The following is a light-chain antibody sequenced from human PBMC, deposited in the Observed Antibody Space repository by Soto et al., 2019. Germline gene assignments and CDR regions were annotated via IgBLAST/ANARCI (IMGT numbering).Light chain of an antibody. CDR1: SSDVGGYNY. V-gene: IGLV2-14*01. Sequence: QSALTQPASVSGSPGQSITISCTGTSSDVGGYNYVSWYQQHPGKAPKLMIYEVSNRPSGVSNRFSGSKSGNTASVTISGLQAEDEADYYCSSFTSSSTLLFGGGTKVTVL. J-gene: IGLJ2*01. CDR2: EVS. CDR3: SSFTSSSTLL.